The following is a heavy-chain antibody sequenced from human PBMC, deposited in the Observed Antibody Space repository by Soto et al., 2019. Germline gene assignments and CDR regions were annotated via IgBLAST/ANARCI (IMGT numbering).Heavy chain of an antibody. Sequence: EVQLLESGGGLVQPGGSLRLSCAASGFTFSSYAMSWVRQAPGKGLEWVSAINGSGGSTYYADSVKGRFTISRDNTKNKLYLQMNNLRAEDKAVYSGAKDHDYDFWSGYYALDYWGKGTLVTLSS. V-gene: IGHV3-23*01. D-gene: IGHD3-3*01. CDR1: GFTFSSYA. CDR2: INGSGGST. CDR3: AKDHDYDFWSGYYALDY. J-gene: IGHJ4*02.